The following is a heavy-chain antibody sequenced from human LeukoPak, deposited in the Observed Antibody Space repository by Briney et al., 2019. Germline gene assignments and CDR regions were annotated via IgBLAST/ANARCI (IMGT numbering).Heavy chain of an antibody. CDR1: GGSFSGYY. CDR2: INHSGST. D-gene: IGHD3-10*01. J-gene: IGHJ6*03. CDR3: ARARRGSLFYYYMDV. Sequence: SETLSLTCAVYGGSFSGYYWSWIRQPPGKGLEWIGEINHSGSTNYSPSLKSRATMSVDTSRNQFSLKLSSVTAADTAVYFCARARRGSLFYYYMDVWGRGTTVTVSS. V-gene: IGHV4-34*01.